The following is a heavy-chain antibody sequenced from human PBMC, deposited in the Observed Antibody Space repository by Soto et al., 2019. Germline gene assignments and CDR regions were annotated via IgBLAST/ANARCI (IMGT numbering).Heavy chain of an antibody. CDR1: GGSFSGYY. V-gene: IGHV4-34*01. CDR2: INDRGSI. J-gene: IGHJ2*01. CDR3: ARESHDILTGPPWVWYFDL. D-gene: IGHD3-9*01. Sequence: QVQLQQWGAGPLRPLETLSLTCGVSGGSFSGYYWAWIRQSPGKGPEWIGEINDRGSINYNPSLKSRVSISVDTSKNHYSLKLRSVTAADTAVYYCARESHDILTGPPWVWYFDLWGRGTVVTVSS.